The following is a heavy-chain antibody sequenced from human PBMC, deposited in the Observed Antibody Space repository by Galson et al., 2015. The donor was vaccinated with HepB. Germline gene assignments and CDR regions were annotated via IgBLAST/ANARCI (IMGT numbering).Heavy chain of an antibody. J-gene: IGHJ3*02. D-gene: IGHD1-26*01. CDR1: GYGFSNFW. V-gene: IGHV5-51*03. Sequence: QSGAEVKKPGESLKISCKASGYGFSNFWIGWVRQMPGKGLECMGIIYPGDSDTIYSPSFQGQVTISADRSTSTAYLQWSSLKASDTAMYYCARRIVGGSGSHAFDIWGQGTMVTVSS. CDR2: IYPGDSDT. CDR3: ARRIVGGSGSHAFDI.